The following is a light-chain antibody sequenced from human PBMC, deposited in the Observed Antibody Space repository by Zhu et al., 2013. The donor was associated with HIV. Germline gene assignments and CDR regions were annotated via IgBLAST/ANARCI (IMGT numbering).Light chain of an antibody. V-gene: IGKV3-20*01. CDR2: GAS. CDR1: QTVSTN. CDR3: QQYGRSLLT. J-gene: IGKJ4*01. Sequence: EIVMTQSPATLSVSPGERATLSCRASQTVSTNLAWYQQTPGQAPRLLIYGASSRATGIPDRFSGSGSGTDFTLTISRLEPEDFAVYYCQQYGRSLLTFGGGTKVEI.